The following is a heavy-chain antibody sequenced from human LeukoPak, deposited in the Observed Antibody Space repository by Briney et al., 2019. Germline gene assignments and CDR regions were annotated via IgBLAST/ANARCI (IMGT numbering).Heavy chain of an antibody. CDR1: GFTFSSYA. CDR2: IGGSGDST. V-gene: IGHV3-23*01. CDR3: ARDLHYYVAMDV. D-gene: IGHD3-10*02. J-gene: IGHJ6*02. Sequence: PGGSLRLSCAASGFTFSSYAMSWVRQAPGKGLEWVSAIGGSGDSTYYADSVKGRFTISRDNSKNTLYLQMNSLRAEDTALYYCARDLHYYVAMDVWGQGTTVTVSS.